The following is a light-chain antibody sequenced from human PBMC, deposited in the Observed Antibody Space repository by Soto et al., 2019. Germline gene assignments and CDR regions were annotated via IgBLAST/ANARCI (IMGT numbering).Light chain of an antibody. CDR1: SSNIGAGYD. Sequence: QSVLTQPPSVSGAPGQTITISCTGSSSNIGAGYDVHWYQQLPGRAPKLLMYGNSNRPSGVPDRFSGSKSGTSASLAITGLQAEDEADYYCQSYDSRLSAYVFGTGTKLTVL. V-gene: IGLV1-40*01. CDR2: GNS. J-gene: IGLJ1*01. CDR3: QSYDSRLSAYV.